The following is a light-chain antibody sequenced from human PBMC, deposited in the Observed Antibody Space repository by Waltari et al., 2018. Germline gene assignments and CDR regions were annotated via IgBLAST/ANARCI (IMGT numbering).Light chain of an antibody. V-gene: IGKV3-20*01. J-gene: IGKJ1*01. CDR1: QSVSSSY. Sequence: EIVLTQSPGTLSSSPGDRATPSCRASQSVSSSYLAWYQQKPGQAPRLLIYGASSRATGIPDRFSGSGSGTDFTLTISRLEPEDFAVYYCQQYGSSPWTFGQGTKVEIK. CDR3: QQYGSSPWT. CDR2: GAS.